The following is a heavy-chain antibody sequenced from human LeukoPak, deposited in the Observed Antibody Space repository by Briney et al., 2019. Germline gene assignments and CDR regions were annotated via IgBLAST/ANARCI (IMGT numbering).Heavy chain of an antibody. CDR2: IKHDGSEK. D-gene: IGHD2-2*01. CDR1: GFTFSSYW. Sequence: GGSLRLSCAVSGFTFSSYWMTWVRQAPGKGLEWVANIKHDGSEKYYVDSVKGRFTISRDNAKNSLYLQMNSLRAEDTAVYYCAKDLGYCSSTSCYFGNAFDIWGQGTMVTVSS. CDR3: AKDLGYCSSTSCYFGNAFDI. J-gene: IGHJ3*02. V-gene: IGHV3-7*03.